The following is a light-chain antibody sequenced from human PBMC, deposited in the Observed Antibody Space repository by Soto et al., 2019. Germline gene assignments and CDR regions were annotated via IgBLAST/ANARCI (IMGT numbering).Light chain of an antibody. CDR3: QHYGGPRPWT. J-gene: IGKJ1*01. V-gene: IGKV3-20*01. CDR2: GAS. Sequence: ENVLTQSPGTLSLSPGERATLSCRASQSVGSYLGWYQKKPGQAPRLLIYGASNRATCIPDRFSGSGSGTDFTLTISRLEPEEFAVYYCQHYGGPRPWTFGQGTKVEIK. CDR1: QSVGSY.